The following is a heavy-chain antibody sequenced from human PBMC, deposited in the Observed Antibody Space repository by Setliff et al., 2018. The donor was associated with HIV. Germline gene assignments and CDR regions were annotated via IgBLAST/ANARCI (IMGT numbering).Heavy chain of an antibody. CDR2: IIPIFGTA. J-gene: IGHJ6*03. Sequence: ASVKVSCKAYGGTFSNYGISWVRQAPGQGLEWMGGIIPIFGTANYAQKFQGKVTITADKSTSTAYMELTSLRFDDTAMYYCVRGVQSPPHYSYYYMDVWGEGTMVTVSS. CDR3: VRGVQSPPHYSYYYMDV. V-gene: IGHV1-69*06. D-gene: IGHD3-3*01. CDR1: GGTFSNYG.